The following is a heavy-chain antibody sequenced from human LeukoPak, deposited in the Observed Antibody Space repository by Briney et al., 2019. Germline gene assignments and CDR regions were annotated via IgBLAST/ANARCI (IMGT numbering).Heavy chain of an antibody. CDR1: GYTFTSYG. D-gene: IGHD3-10*01. Sequence: GASVKVSCKASGYTFTSYGISWVRQAPGQGLEWMGWISAYNGNTNYAQKLQGRVTMTTDTSTSTAYMELRSLRSDDTAVYYCARGGYGSGSSPPSYGMDVWGQGTTVTASS. CDR3: ARGGYGSGSSPPSYGMDV. V-gene: IGHV1-18*01. J-gene: IGHJ6*02. CDR2: ISAYNGNT.